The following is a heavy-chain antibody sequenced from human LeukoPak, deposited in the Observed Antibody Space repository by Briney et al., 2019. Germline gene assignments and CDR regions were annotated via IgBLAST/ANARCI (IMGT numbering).Heavy chain of an antibody. CDR2: ISGSGGST. J-gene: IGHJ4*02. D-gene: IGHD6-19*01. V-gene: IGHV3-23*01. CDR1: GGSFSGYY. CDR3: AKAEEQWHPFDY. Sequence: ETLSLTCAVYGGSFSGYYWSWVRQAPGKGLEWVSAISGSGGSTYYADSVKGRFTISRDNSKNTLYLQMNSLRAEDTAVYYCAKAEEQWHPFDYWGQGTLVTVSS.